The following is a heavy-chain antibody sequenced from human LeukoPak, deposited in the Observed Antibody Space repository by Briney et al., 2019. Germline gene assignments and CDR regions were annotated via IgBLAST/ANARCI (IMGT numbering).Heavy chain of an antibody. CDR2: ISGSGGST. J-gene: IGHJ4*02. CDR3: AKDDYYDTSGYRD. D-gene: IGHD3-22*01. CDR1: GFTFSSYG. Sequence: PGGSLRLSCAASGFTFSSYGMSWVRQAPGKGLEWVSDISGSGGSTYYADSVKGRFTISRDNSKNTLYLQMNSLRAEDTAVYYCAKDDYYDTSGYRDWGQGTLVTVSS. V-gene: IGHV3-23*01.